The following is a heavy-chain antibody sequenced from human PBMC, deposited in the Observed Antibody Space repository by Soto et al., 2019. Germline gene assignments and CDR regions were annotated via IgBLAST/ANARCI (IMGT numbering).Heavy chain of an antibody. V-gene: IGHV4-59*08. D-gene: IGHD5-12*01. CDR2: IYYSGST. Sequence: QVQLQESGPGLVKPSETLSLTCTVSGGSISSYYWSWIRQPPGKGLEWVGYIYYSGSTTYNPSLKSRLTISVDTSKNQFSLKLRSVTAADTAVYYCASLGRWLQALDSWGQGTLVTVSS. J-gene: IGHJ4*02. CDR3: ASLGRWLQALDS. CDR1: GGSISSYY.